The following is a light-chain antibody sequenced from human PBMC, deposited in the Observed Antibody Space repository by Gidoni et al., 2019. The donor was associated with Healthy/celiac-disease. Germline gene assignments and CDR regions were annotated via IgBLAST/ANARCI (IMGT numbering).Light chain of an antibody. CDR2: DAS. Sequence: AIQLTQSPSSLSASVGDRVTITCRASQGISSALAWYQQKPGKAPKLLIYDASSLESGVPSRFSGSGSGTDFTLTISSLQPEDCATYDCQQFNSYPPLTFGGGTKVEIK. CDR3: QQFNSYPPLT. J-gene: IGKJ4*01. V-gene: IGKV1-13*02. CDR1: QGISSA.